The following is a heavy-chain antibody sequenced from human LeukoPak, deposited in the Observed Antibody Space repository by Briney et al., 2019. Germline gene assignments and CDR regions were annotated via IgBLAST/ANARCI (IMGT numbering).Heavy chain of an antibody. CDR2: INHSGST. J-gene: IGHJ4*02. D-gene: IGHD5-18*01. Sequence: PSETLSLTCAVYGGSFSGYYWSWIRQPPGKGLEWIGEINHSGSTNYNPSLKSRVTISVDTSKNQFSLKLSSVTAADTAVYYCARAEGYSYEPSFDYWGQGTLVTVSS. CDR3: ARAEGYSYEPSFDY. V-gene: IGHV4-34*01. CDR1: GGSFSGYY.